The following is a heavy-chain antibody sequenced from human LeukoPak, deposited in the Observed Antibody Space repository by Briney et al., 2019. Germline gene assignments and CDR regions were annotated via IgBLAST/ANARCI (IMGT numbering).Heavy chain of an antibody. CDR2: IYYSGST. CDR1: GGSISSSSYY. CDR3: ARDRSSGLAGGWFDP. Sequence: SQTLSLTCTVSGGSISSSSYYWGWIRQPPGKGLEWIGSIYYSGSTYYNPSLKSRVTISVDTSKNQFSLKLSSVTAADTAVYYCARDRSSGLAGGWFDPWGQGTLVTVSS. D-gene: IGHD6-19*01. V-gene: IGHV4-39*07. J-gene: IGHJ5*02.